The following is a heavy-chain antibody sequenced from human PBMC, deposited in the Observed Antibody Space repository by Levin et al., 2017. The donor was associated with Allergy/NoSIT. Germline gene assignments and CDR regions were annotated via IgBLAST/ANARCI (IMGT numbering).Heavy chain of an antibody. V-gene: IGHV3-21*01. CDR1: GFTFSSYS. CDR3: ARWTRYCSGGSCYSQAVLDY. J-gene: IGHJ4*02. CDR2: ISSSSSYI. Sequence: GESLKISCAASGFTFSSYSMNWVRQAPGKGLEWVSSISSSSSYIYYADSVKGRFTISRDNAKNSLYLQMNSLRAEDTAVYYCARWTRYCSGGSCYSQAVLDYWGQGTLVTVSS. D-gene: IGHD2-15*01.